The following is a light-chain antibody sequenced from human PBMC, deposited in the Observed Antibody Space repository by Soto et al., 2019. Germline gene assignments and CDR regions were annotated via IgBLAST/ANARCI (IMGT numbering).Light chain of an antibody. CDR3: QQYYSYPRT. J-gene: IGKJ1*01. Sequence: LSASTGDRVTITCRASQGISSYLAWYQQKPGKAPKLLIYAASTLQSGVPSRFSGSGSGTDFTLTISCLQSEDFATYYCQQYYSYPRTFGQGTKVDIK. CDR1: QGISSY. CDR2: AAS. V-gene: IGKV1-8*01.